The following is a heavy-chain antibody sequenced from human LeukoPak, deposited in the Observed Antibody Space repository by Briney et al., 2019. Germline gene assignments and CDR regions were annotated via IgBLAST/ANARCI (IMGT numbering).Heavy chain of an antibody. CDR3: ARDFSGYYDSSGYFDY. CDR2: IKQDGSEK. D-gene: IGHD3-22*01. J-gene: IGHJ4*02. CDR1: GFTFSSYW. Sequence: GGSLRLSCAASGFTFSSYWMSWVRQAPGKGLEWVANIKQDGSEKYYVDSVKGRFTISRDNAKNSLYLQMNSLRAEDTAVYYCARDFSGYYDSSGYFDYWGQGTLVTVSS. V-gene: IGHV3-7*01.